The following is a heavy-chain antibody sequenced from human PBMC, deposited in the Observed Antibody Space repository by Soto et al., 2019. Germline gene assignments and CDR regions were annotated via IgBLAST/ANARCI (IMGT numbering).Heavy chain of an antibody. CDR1: GFTFSSYG. CDR3: ARDKGSFRLYYYYDMDV. D-gene: IGHD6-19*01. J-gene: IGHJ6*03. V-gene: IGHV3-33*01. CDR2: IWYDGSNK. Sequence: QVQLVESGGGVVQPGRSLRLSCAASGFTFSSYGMHWVRQAPGKGLEWVAVIWYDGSNKYYADSVKGRFTISRDNSKNALYLQMNSLRAEDTAVYYCARDKGSFRLYYYYDMDVWGKGTTVTVSS.